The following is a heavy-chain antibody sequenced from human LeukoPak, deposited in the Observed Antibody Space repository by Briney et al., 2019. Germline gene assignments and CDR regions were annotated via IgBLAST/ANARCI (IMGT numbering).Heavy chain of an antibody. J-gene: IGHJ4*02. CDR1: GGSVSGYF. V-gene: IGHV4-59*02. CDR2: IFYSGST. CDR3: ARVMDHGYSDY. D-gene: IGHD3-22*01. Sequence: PSETLSLTCTVSGGSVSGYFWSWMRQPPGGGLEFIGYIFYSGSTKYNPSLKSRVTISVDTSQNHFSLKLSSVTAADTAVYYCARVMDHGYSDYWGQGTLVTVSS.